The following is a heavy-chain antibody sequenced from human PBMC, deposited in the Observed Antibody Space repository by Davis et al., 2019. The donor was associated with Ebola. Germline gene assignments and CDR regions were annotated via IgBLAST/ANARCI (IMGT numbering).Heavy chain of an antibody. V-gene: IGHV1-69*06. CDR3: AREINGGYSYGYITSYYYYGMDV. J-gene: IGHJ6*02. CDR2: IIPIFGTA. D-gene: IGHD5-18*01. CDR1: GGTFSSYT. Sequence: SVKVSCKASGGTFSSYTISWVRQAPGQGLEWMGGIIPIFGTANYAQKFQGRVTITADKSTSTAYMELSSLRSEDTAVYYCAREINGGYSYGYITSYYYYGMDVWGQGTTVTVSS.